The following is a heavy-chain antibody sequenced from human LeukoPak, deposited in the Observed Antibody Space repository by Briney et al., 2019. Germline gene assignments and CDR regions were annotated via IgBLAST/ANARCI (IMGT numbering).Heavy chain of an antibody. J-gene: IGHJ4*02. Sequence: GGSLRLSCAASGFTLTSHGMNWIRQAPVRGLEWVSSITSSGAVYYADSVKGRFTISRDSANNSLYLQMSSLRAEDTALYYCTRAMVREWEPNISDSWGQGTLVTVSS. CDR2: ITSSGAV. D-gene: IGHD1-26*01. CDR1: GFTLTSHG. V-gene: IGHV3-21*01. CDR3: TRAMVREWEPNISDS.